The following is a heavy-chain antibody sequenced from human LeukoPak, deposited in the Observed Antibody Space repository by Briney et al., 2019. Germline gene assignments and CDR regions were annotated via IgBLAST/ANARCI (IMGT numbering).Heavy chain of an antibody. J-gene: IGHJ4*02. CDR3: ARRKGFEEGYFDS. CDR1: GGSISNTLYY. D-gene: IGHD3-10*01. CDR2: IYYSRST. V-gene: IGHV4-39*01. Sequence: SSETLSLTCTVSGGSISNTLYYWAWIRQPPGKGLESIGSIYYSRSTYYSPSLKSRVTISVDTSKNQFSLKLTSVTAADTAVYYCARRKGFEEGYFDSWGQGTPVTVSS.